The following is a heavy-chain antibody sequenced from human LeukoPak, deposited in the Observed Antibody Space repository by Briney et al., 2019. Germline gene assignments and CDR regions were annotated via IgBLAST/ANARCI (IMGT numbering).Heavy chain of an antibody. V-gene: IGHV4-38-2*02. CDR1: GYSISSGYY. CDR2: IYHSGST. J-gene: IGHJ3*02. CDR3: ARDLTRNYYDSSDAFDI. D-gene: IGHD3-22*01. Sequence: PSETLSLTCTVSGYSISSGYYWGWIRQPPGKGLEWIGSIYHSGSTYYNPSLKSRVTISVDTSKNQFSLKLSSVTAADTAVYYCARDLTRNYYDSSDAFDIWGQGTMVTVSS.